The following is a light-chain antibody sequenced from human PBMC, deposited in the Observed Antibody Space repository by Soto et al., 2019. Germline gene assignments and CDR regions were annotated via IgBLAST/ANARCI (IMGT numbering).Light chain of an antibody. CDR2: EVS. Sequence: QSALTQPPSASGSPGQSVTISCTGTSSDVGGYNYVSWYQQHPGKAPKLMIYEVSKRPSGVPDRFSGSKSGNTASLTVSGLQAEDEADYYCSSYAGSNKVFGGWTQLTVL. CDR1: SSDVGGYNY. V-gene: IGLV2-8*01. J-gene: IGLJ2*01. CDR3: SSYAGSNKV.